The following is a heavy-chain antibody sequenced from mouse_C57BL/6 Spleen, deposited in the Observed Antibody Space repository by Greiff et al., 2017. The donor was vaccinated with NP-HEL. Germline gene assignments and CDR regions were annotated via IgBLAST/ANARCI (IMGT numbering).Heavy chain of an antibody. D-gene: IGHD2-1*01. V-gene: IGHV14-3*01. Sequence: EVQLQQSVAELVRPGASVKLSCTASGFNIKNTYMHWVKQRPEQGLEWIGRIDPANGNTKYAPKFQGKATITADTSSNTAYLQLSSLTSEDTAIYYCASPRYYGNYVGWYFDVWGTGTTVTVSS. CDR2: IDPANGNT. CDR3: ASPRYYGNYVGWYFDV. J-gene: IGHJ1*03. CDR1: GFNIKNTY.